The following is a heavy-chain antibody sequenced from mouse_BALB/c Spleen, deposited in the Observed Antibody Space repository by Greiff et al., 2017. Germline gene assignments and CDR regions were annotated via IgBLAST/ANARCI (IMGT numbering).Heavy chain of an antibody. CDR3: ARGGLEGAWFAY. V-gene: IGHV5-4*02. J-gene: IGHJ3*01. CDR2: ISDGGSYT. CDR1: GFTFSDYY. D-gene: IGHD2-10*02. Sequence: EVKLVESGGGLVKPGGSLKLSCAASGFTFSDYYMYWVRQTPEKRLEWVATISDGGSYTYYPDSVKGRFTISRDNAKNNLYLQMSSLKSEDTAMYYCARGGLEGAWFAYWGQGTLVTVSA.